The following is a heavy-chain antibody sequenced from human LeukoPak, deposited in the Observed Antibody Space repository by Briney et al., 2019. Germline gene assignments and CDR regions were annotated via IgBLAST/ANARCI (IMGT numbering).Heavy chain of an antibody. CDR3: AKGGWNAWSDP. CDR1: GFTFSSFA. D-gene: IGHD1-1*01. J-gene: IGHJ5*02. V-gene: IGHV3-23*01. Sequence: GGSLRLSCAASGFTFSSFAMTWVRQAPGKGLEWVSIISSDGASTYYADSVKGRLTISRDNSKNTLYLQMNSLRAEDSALYYCAKGGWNAWSDPWGQGTLVTVSS. CDR2: ISSDGAST.